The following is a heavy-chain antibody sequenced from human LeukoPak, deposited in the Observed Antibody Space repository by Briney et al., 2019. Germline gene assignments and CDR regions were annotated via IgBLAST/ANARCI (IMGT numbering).Heavy chain of an antibody. CDR1: GFTVSSNY. Sequence: GGSLRLSCAASGFTVSSNYMSWVRQAPGKGLEWVSVVYSGGSTYYADSVKGRFTISRDNSKNTLYLQMNSLRAEDTALYYCAGTPXGXXXXXSCXLDYWGQGTLVIVSS. V-gene: IGHV3-53*01. CDR2: VYSGGST. CDR3: AGTPXGXXXXXSCXLDY. J-gene: IGHJ4*02. D-gene: IGHD2-15*01.